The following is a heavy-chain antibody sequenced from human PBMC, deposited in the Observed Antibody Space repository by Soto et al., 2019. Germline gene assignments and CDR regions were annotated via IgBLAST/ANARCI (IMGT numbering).Heavy chain of an antibody. V-gene: IGHV6-1*01. J-gene: IGHJ6*03. CDR3: ARDLESSVPAAPYYMAV. Sequence: TLPLTCALSGDRFSSNSAAWNWLRQSPSRGLEWLGRTYYRSKWYNDYAVSVKSRITINPDTSKNQFSLQLNSVTPEDTAVYYCARDLESSVPAAPYYMAVWGKGTTVTVS. D-gene: IGHD2-2*01. CDR1: GDRFSSNSAA. CDR2: TYYRSKWYN.